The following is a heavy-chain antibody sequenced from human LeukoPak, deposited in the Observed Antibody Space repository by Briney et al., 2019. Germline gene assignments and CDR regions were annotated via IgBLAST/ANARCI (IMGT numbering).Heavy chain of an antibody. Sequence: ASVKVSCKASGGTFSSYAISWVRQAPGQGLEWMGRIIPILGIANYAQKFQGRVTITADKSTSTAYMELSSLRSEDTAVYYCARGGVYYGSGSYYGYWGQGTLVTVSS. CDR2: IIPILGIA. CDR1: GGTFSSYA. V-gene: IGHV1-69*04. D-gene: IGHD3-10*01. CDR3: ARGGVYYGSGSYYGY. J-gene: IGHJ4*02.